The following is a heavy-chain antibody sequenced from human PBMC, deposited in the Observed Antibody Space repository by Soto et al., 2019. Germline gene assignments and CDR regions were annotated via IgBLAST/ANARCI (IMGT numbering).Heavy chain of an antibody. CDR3: AREVGAPFRFDY. Sequence: ASVKVSCKASGGTFSSYAISWVRQAPGQGLEWMGGIIPIFGTANYAQKFQGRVTITADESTSTAYMELSSLRSEDTAVYYCAREVGAPFRFDYWGQGTLVTVSS. CDR2: IIPIFGTA. CDR1: GGTFSSYA. J-gene: IGHJ4*02. V-gene: IGHV1-69*13. D-gene: IGHD1-26*01.